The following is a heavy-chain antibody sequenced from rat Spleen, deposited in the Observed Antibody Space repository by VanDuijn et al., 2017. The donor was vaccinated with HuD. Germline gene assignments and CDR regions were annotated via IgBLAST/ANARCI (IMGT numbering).Heavy chain of an antibody. CDR1: GFTFSNYD. Sequence: EVQLVESGGGLVQPGRSMKLSCAVSGFTFSNYDMAWVRQAPTKGLEWVASISSSGGTPYYRDSVRGRFTVSRDNAKSTLYLQMDSLRSEDTATYYCTTYGGLRNWFAYWGQGTLVTVSS. V-gene: IGHV5-25*01. D-gene: IGHD4-1*01. CDR3: TTYGGLRNWFAY. CDR2: ISSSGGTP. J-gene: IGHJ3*01.